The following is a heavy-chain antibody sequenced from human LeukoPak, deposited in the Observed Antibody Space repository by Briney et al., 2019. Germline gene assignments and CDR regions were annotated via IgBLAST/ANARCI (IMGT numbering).Heavy chain of an antibody. CDR2: INPNSGGT. Sequence: ASVTASCKASGYTFTGYYMHWVRPAPGQGLEWMGWINPNSGGTNYAQKFQGRVTMTRDTSISTAYMELSRLRSDDTAVYYCAREARASGWFGENHDAFDLWGQGTMVTVSS. CDR1: GYTFTGYY. V-gene: IGHV1-2*02. CDR3: AREARASGWFGENHDAFDL. D-gene: IGHD3-10*01. J-gene: IGHJ3*01.